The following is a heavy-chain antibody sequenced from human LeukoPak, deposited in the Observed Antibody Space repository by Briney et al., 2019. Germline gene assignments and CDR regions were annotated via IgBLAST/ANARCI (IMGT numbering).Heavy chain of an antibody. J-gene: IGHJ6*02. CDR2: FHTAGDI. Sequence: GGSLRLSCAASGFTFSNYDMHWVRQATGKGLEWVSAFHTAGDIHYSGSVKGRFATSRENAKNSYYLQMNNLRAGDTAVYYCARGSCSSRSCYKRVNGLDVWGQGTPVTVSS. V-gene: IGHV3-13*01. CDR3: ARGSCSSRSCYKRVNGLDV. D-gene: IGHD2-2*01. CDR1: GFTFSNYD.